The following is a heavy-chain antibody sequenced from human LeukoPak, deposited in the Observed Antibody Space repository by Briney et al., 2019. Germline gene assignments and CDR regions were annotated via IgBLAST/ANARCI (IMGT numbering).Heavy chain of an antibody. Sequence: GESLRLSCVASGFTFNIYSMNWVCQTPGKGLEWVSYIRSSGTTFYYADSVKGRFTISRDNAKNSLYLQMNSLRAEDTAMYYCARALGGYSYVNDYWGQGTLVTVSS. V-gene: IGHV3-48*04. CDR2: IRSSGTTF. D-gene: IGHD5-18*01. CDR3: ARALGGYSYVNDY. J-gene: IGHJ4*02. CDR1: GFTFNIYS.